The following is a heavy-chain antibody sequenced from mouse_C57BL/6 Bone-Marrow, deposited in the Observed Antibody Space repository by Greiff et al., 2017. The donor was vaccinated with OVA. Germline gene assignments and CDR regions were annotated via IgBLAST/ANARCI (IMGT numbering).Heavy chain of an antibody. CDR1: GFTFSSYA. CDR2: ISSGGDYI. Sequence: EVKLVESGEGLVKPGGSLKLSCAASGFTFSSYAMSWVRQTPEKRLAWVAYISSGGDYIYYADTVKGRFTISRDNARNTLYLQMSSLKSEDTAMYYCTRADGYYYFDYWGQGTTLTVSS. J-gene: IGHJ2*01. V-gene: IGHV5-9-1*02. D-gene: IGHD2-3*01. CDR3: TRADGYYYFDY.